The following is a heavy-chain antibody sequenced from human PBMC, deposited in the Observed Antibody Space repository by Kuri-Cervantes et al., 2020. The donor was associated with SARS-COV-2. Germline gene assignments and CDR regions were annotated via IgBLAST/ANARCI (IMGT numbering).Heavy chain of an antibody. D-gene: IGHD3-3*01. CDR1: GLTFSTYA. V-gene: IGHV3-23*01. J-gene: IGHJ6*03. Sequence: GGSLRLSCAASGLTFSTYAMSWVRKAPGGGLEWVSGISGIGSNTHYADSVKGRFTISRDNSKNTLDLQINIQRGEDTAVYYGVKDGEHFDFWSGYHEDYYMDVWGKGTTVTVSS. CDR3: VKDGEHFDFWSGYHEDYYMDV. CDR2: ISGIGSNT.